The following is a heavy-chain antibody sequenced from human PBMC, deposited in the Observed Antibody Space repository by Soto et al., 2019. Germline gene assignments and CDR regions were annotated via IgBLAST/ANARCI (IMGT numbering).Heavy chain of an antibody. CDR2: IWYDGSNK. Sequence: PWGSLRLSCAASGFTFSSYGMHWVRQAPGKGLEWVAVIWYDGSNKYYADSVKGRFTISRDNSKNTLYLQMNSLRAEDTAVYYCARDNGHGDYIDYWGQGTLVTVSS. CDR3: ARDNGHGDYIDY. V-gene: IGHV3-33*01. J-gene: IGHJ4*02. D-gene: IGHD4-17*01. CDR1: GFTFSSYG.